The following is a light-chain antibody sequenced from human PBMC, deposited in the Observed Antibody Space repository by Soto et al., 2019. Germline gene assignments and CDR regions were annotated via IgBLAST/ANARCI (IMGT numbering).Light chain of an antibody. CDR1: SSDVGGYNY. V-gene: IGLV2-14*01. J-gene: IGLJ2*01. CDR2: DVS. Sequence: QSALIQPASVSGSPGQSITISCTGTSSDVGGYNYVSWYQQHPGKAPKLMIYDVSNRPSGVSNRFSGSKSGNTASLTISGLQAEDEADYYCSSYTSSGTLVVFGGGTKLTVL. CDR3: SSYTSSGTLVV.